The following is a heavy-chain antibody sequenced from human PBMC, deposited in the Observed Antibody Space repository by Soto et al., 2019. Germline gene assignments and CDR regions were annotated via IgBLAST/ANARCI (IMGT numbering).Heavy chain of an antibody. CDR1: GFTFSSYA. J-gene: IGHJ3*02. D-gene: IGHD6-13*01. CDR3: AKSRGIAAAGTPNDAFDI. CDR2: ISGSGGST. Sequence: GGSLRLSCAASGFTFSSYAMSWVRQAPGKGLEWVSAISGSGGSTYYADSVKGRFTISRDNSKNTLYLQMNSLRAEDTAVYYCAKSRGIAAAGTPNDAFDIWGQGTMVTVSS. V-gene: IGHV3-23*01.